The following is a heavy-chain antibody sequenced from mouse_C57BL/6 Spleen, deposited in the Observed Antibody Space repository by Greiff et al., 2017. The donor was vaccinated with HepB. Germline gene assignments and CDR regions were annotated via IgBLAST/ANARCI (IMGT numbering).Heavy chain of an antibody. CDR3: ARCNFYYYGSSYAMDY. Sequence: VQLQQSGAELVKPGASVKISCKASGYAFSSYWMNWVKQRPGKGLEWIGQIYPGDGDTNYNGKFKGKATLTADKPSSTAYMQLSSLTSEDSAVYFCARCNFYYYGSSYAMDYWGQGTSVTVSS. J-gene: IGHJ4*01. CDR2: IYPGDGDT. CDR1: GYAFSSYW. V-gene: IGHV1-80*01. D-gene: IGHD1-1*01.